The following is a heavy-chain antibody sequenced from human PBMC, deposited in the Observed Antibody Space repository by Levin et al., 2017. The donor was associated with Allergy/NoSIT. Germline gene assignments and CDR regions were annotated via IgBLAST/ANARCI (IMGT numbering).Heavy chain of an antibody. Sequence: GGSLRLSCVGSGYTFSNYAMAWARQAPGKGLESVSVIAGGGDFINYADSVKGRFTISRDNSKNMLYLQMNSLTVEDTAVYFCGRDATGGNVYYDYWGRGTLVTVSS. V-gene: IGHV3-23*01. D-gene: IGHD3-22*01. CDR2: IAGGGDFI. J-gene: IGHJ4*02. CDR1: GYTFSNYA. CDR3: GRDATGGNVYYDY.